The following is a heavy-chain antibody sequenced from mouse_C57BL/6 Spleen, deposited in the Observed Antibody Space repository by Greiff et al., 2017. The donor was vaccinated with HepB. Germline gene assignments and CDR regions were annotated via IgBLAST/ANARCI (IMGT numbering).Heavy chain of an antibody. D-gene: IGHD2-3*01. CDR1: GYSITSGYY. V-gene: IGHV3-6*01. Sequence: EVHLVESGPGLVKPSQSLSLTCSVTGYSITSGYYWNWIRQFPGNKLEWMGYISYDGSNNYNPSLKNRISITRDTSKNQFFLKLNSVTTEDTATYYCARGKDDGYYALWGTGTTVTVSS. CDR2: ISYDGSN. CDR3: ARGKDDGYYAL. J-gene: IGHJ1*03.